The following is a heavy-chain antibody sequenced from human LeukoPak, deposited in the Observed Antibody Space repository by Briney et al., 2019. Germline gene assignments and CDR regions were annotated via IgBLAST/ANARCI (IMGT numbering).Heavy chain of an antibody. V-gene: IGHV3-23*01. CDR2: ILGSGAGT. J-gene: IGHJ4*02. D-gene: IGHD6-19*01. Sequence: GGSLRLSCAASGFNFGSYAMTWVRQAPGKGLEWVSIILGSGAGTYYADSVQGRFTISRDNSKNTLYLQMISLRAEDTAVYYCAKDRQYSSGWYAIDYWGQGTLVTVSS. CDR3: AKDRQYSSGWYAIDY. CDR1: GFNFGSYA.